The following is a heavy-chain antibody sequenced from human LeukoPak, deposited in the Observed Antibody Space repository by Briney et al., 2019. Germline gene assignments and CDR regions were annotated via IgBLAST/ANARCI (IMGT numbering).Heavy chain of an antibody. V-gene: IGHV3-66*01. D-gene: IGHD4-11*01. J-gene: IGHJ5*02. CDR3: ARDPSAVTTNTYA. Sequence: GGSLRLSCAASGFTFRSYAMNWVRQAPGKGLEWVSLIFSGGDTQYADSVKDRFTISRDASKNTLYLQMSNLRAEDTAVYYCARDPSAVTTNTYAWGQGTLVTVSS. CDR1: GFTFRSYA. CDR2: IFSGGDT.